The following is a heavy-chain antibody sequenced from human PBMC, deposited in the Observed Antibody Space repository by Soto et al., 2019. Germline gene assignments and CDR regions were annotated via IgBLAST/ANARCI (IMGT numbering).Heavy chain of an antibody. D-gene: IGHD6-6*01. CDR3: ARGRRDSSSSRGFGLDYYYYMDV. V-gene: IGHV4-34*01. CDR1: GGSFSGYY. Sequence: SETLSLTCAVYGGSFSGYYWSWIRQPPGKGLEWIGEINHSGSTNYNPSLKSRVTISVDTSKNQFSLKLSAVTAADTAVYYCARGRRDSSSSRGFGLDYYYYMDVWGKGTTVTVSS. J-gene: IGHJ6*03. CDR2: INHSGST.